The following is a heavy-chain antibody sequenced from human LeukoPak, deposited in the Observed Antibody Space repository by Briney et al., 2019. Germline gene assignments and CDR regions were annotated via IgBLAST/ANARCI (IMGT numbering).Heavy chain of an antibody. CDR2: ISSSSSSI. Sequence: GGALRLSFAACGCTFSSYSMNGVGQARGRGGDGVSYISSSSSSIYYADSVKGRFTISRDNAQNSLYLQMSSLRAEDTAVYYCARAVPGEVTNNWGQGTLVTVSS. CDR1: GCTFSSYS. CDR3: ARAVPGEVTNN. V-gene: IGHV3-48*01. J-gene: IGHJ4*02. D-gene: IGHD3-10*01.